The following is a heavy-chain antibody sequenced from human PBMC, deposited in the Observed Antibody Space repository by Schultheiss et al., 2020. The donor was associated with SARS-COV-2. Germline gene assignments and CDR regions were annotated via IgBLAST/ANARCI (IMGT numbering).Heavy chain of an antibody. Sequence: ASVKVSCKASGYTFTSYGISWVRQAPGQGLEWMGWISAYNGNTNYAQKLQGRVTMTTDTSTSTAYMELRSLRYDDTAVYYCARVLDGASIQLWFLPDYWGQGTLVTVSS. CDR3: ARVLDGASIQLWFLPDY. CDR2: ISAYNGNT. V-gene: IGHV1-18*01. J-gene: IGHJ4*02. CDR1: GYTFTSYG. D-gene: IGHD5-18*01.